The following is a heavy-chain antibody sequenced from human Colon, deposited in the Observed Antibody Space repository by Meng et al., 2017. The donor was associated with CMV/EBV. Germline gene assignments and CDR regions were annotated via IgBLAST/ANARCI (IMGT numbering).Heavy chain of an antibody. J-gene: IGHJ4*02. V-gene: IGHV3-15*01. D-gene: IGHD2-21*01. CDR1: GFTFYNAW. CDR3: TTGAAYCGGDCFKY. Sequence: GGSLRLSCAVSGFTFYNAWISWVRQAPGKGLEWVGRMKSRIDGGTTDYAAPVKGRFTISRDDSKNTMCLEMNSLKTEDTAVYYCTTGAAYCGGDCFKYWGQGTLVTVSS. CDR2: MKSRIDGGTT.